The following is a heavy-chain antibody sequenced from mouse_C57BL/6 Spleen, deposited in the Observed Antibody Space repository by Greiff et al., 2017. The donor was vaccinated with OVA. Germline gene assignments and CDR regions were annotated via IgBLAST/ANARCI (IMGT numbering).Heavy chain of an antibody. CDR1: GFNIKDYY. J-gene: IGHJ1*03. CDR3: ARWDYGSSYGYWYFDV. D-gene: IGHD1-1*01. V-gene: IGHV14-2*01. CDR2: IDPEDGET. Sequence: VQLKQSGAELVKPGASVKLSCTASGFNIKDYYMHWVKQRTEQGLEWIGRIDPEDGETKYAPKFQGKATITADKSSSTAYMQLSSLTSEDSAVYFCARWDYGSSYGYWYFDVWGTGTTVTVSS.